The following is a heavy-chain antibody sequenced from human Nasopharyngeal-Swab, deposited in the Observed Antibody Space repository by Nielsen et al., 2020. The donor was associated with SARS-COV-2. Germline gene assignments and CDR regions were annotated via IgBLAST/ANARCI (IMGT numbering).Heavy chain of an antibody. CDR2: IWYDGSNK. J-gene: IGHJ6*02. CDR1: GFTFSSYG. V-gene: IGHV3-33*01. Sequence: GGSLSLSCAASGFTFSSYGMHWVRQAPGKGLEWVAVIWYDGSNKYYADSVKGRFTISRDNSKNTLYLQMNSLRAEDTAVYYCARDEAVAQLSYYGMDVWGQGTTVTVSS. CDR3: ARDEAVAQLSYYGMDV. D-gene: IGHD6-19*01.